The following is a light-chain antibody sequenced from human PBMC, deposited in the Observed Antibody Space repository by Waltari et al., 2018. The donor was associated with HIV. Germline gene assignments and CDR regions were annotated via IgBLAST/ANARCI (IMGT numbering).Light chain of an antibody. CDR2: TDK. J-gene: IGLJ1*01. Sequence: QSVLTQPPSASGAPGQSITISCSGSTSNIGTNTVNWYQQVPGSAPRVLFYTDKHRFTGVPDRFSGSKSGTSASLAINGLQSEDEASYFCATWDDSLNGLVFGTGTWVTVL. CDR3: ATWDDSLNGLV. CDR1: TSNIGTNT. V-gene: IGLV1-44*01.